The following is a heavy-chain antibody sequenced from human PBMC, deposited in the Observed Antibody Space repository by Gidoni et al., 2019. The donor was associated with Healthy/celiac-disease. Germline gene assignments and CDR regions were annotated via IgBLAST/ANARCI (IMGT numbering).Heavy chain of an antibody. CDR1: GYPFTGYY. V-gene: IGHV1-2*02. CDR3: ARTALGYSSGWSIDY. CDR2: INPNSGGT. J-gene: IGHJ4*02. Sequence: QVQLVQSGAEVMKPGASFKVSCKASGYPFTGYYMHWVRQAPGQGREWMGWINPNSGGTNYAQKFQGRVTMTRDTSISTAYMELSRLRSDDTAVYYCARTALGYSSGWSIDYWGQGTLVTVSS. D-gene: IGHD6-19*01.